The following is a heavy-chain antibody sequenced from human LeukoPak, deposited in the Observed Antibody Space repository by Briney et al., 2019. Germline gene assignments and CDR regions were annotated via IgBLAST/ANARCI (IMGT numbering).Heavy chain of an antibody. CDR3: ANNFDY. J-gene: IGHJ4*02. CDR2: IWHDGSNN. Sequence: GGSLRLSCATSGFTFSNYGMHWVRQAPGKGLEWVAVIWHDGSNNYYADSVKGRFIISRDNSKNTLYLQMNSLRAEDTAVYYCANNFDYWGQGTLVTVSS. CDR1: GFTFSNYG. V-gene: IGHV3-33*06.